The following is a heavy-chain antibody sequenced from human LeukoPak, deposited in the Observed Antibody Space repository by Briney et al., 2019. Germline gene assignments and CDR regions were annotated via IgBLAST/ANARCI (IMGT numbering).Heavy chain of an antibody. J-gene: IGHJ4*02. D-gene: IGHD3-22*01. CDR1: GGSISSSSYY. V-gene: IGHV4-39*07. CDR3: AREKGDYDSSGYPYYFDY. CDR2: SYYSGST. Sequence: SETLSLTCTVSGGSISSSSYYWGWIRQPPGKGLEWIGSSYYSGSTYYNPSLKSRVTISVDTSKNQFSLKLSSVTAADTAVYYCAREKGDYDSSGYPYYFDYWGQGTLVTVSS.